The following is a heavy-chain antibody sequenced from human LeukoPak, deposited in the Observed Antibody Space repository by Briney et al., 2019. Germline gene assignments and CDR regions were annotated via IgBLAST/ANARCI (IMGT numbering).Heavy chain of an antibody. Sequence: PGGSLRLSCAASGFTFSSYAMSWVRQAPGKGLEWVSSISSSSSYIYYADSVKGRFTISRDNAKNSLYLQMNSLRAEDTAVYYCARDLYSSLTNWGQGTLVTVSS. CDR1: GFTFSSYA. V-gene: IGHV3-21*01. J-gene: IGHJ4*02. D-gene: IGHD4-11*01. CDR3: ARDLYSSLTN. CDR2: ISSSSSYI.